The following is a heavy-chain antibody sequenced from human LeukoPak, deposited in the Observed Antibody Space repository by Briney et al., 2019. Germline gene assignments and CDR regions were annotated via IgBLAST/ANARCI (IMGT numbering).Heavy chain of an antibody. D-gene: IGHD3-3*01. CDR1: GDTFSSYY. CDR3: ARGGVLRFLEHLDY. CDR2: INPSGGST. Sequence: ASVKVSFKESGDTFSSYYMHWVRQAPGQGLEWMGIINPSGGSTTYAQKFQGRVTMTRDTSTSTVYMELSSLRSEDTAVYYCARGGVLRFLEHLDYWGQGTLVTVSS. J-gene: IGHJ4*02. V-gene: IGHV1-46*01.